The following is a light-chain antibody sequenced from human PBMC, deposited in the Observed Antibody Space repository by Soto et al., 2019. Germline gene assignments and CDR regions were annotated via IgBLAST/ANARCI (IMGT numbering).Light chain of an antibody. V-gene: IGKV3-15*01. CDR3: QQYNHRHA. Sequence: VMTQSPDTLSVSPGQRATLSCRASQSAGTNLAWYQQKPGQAPRLLNYGAFTRATGIPARLGCGVGGPEFPLIISSRQSEHFAVYFCQQYNHRHAFGQGTKVDIK. CDR2: GAF. CDR1: QSAGTN. J-gene: IGKJ1*01.